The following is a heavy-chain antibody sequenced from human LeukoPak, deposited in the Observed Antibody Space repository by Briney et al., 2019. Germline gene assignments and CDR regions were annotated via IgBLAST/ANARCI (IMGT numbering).Heavy chain of an antibody. J-gene: IGHJ6*02. Sequence: GGSLRLSCAASGFIFNDYTMNWVRQAPGKGLEWVSSIRGSGTYIYYADSVKGRFTISSDNARNSLYLQMNNLRAEDTAVYYCATSYSTFYYYGLDVWGQGTTVTASS. V-gene: IGHV3-21*01. CDR3: ATSYSTFYYYGLDV. D-gene: IGHD4-11*01. CDR1: GFIFNDYT. CDR2: IRGSGTYI.